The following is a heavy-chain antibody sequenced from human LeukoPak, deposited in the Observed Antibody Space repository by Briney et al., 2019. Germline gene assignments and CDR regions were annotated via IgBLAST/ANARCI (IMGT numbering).Heavy chain of an antibody. D-gene: IGHD2/OR15-2a*01. V-gene: IGHV3-7*01. CDR3: ARSLWPEDF. CDR2: INQDGSAK. J-gene: IGHJ4*02. CDR1: GFTFNNYY. Sequence: PGGSLRLSCAASGFTFNNYYMSWVRQAPGKGLEWVANINQDGSAKHHIDSVKGRFTISRDNTKKSVYLQMDSLRAEDTAVYYCARSLWPEDFWGQGTLVTVSS.